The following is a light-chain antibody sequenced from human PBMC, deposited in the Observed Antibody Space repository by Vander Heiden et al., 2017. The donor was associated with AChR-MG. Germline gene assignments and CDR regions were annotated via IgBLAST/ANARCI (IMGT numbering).Light chain of an antibody. CDR2: KSY. J-gene: IGKJ2*01. Sequence: DIQMTPSPSTLSAFLGERVTINQQKPGQAPKLLIFKSYSLESGVPSRFSGSGSGTDFTLTISSLQPDDLATYYCQQYHTYPYTFGQGTKLEIK. V-gene: IGKV1-5*03. CDR3: QQYHTYPYT.